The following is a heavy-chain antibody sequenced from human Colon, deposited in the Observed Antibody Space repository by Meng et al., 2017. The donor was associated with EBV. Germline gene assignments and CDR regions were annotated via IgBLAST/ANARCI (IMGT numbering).Heavy chain of an antibody. D-gene: IGHD6-19*01. CDR1: GGSISSDTYY. V-gene: IGHV4-39*02. CDR3: ARRGSRSGWYAYDY. Sequence: LNLRVSGPGLVKPPSSSSLPVTVSGGSISSDTYYWGWLRQPPGKGLEWIGSLYYSGSTYSNPSLKSRVTISVDTSKNHFSLKLSSVTAADTAVYYCARRGSRSGWYAYDYWGQGTLVTVSS. J-gene: IGHJ4*02. CDR2: LYYSGST.